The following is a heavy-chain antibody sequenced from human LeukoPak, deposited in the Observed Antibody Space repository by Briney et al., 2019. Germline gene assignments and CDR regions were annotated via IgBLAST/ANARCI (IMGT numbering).Heavy chain of an antibody. CDR1: GGSISTSAYY. J-gene: IGHJ3*02. V-gene: IGHV4-39*01. CDR2: IYYSGST. CDR3: ARNVSRGEPGGAFDI. D-gene: IGHD3-16*01. Sequence: PSETLSLTCIVSGGSISTSAYYWGWIRQPPGKGLEWIASIYYSGSTHYNPSLKSRVTIPVDTSRNQFSLELRTATAADSAIYYCARNVSRGEPGGAFDIWGQGTMVTVSS.